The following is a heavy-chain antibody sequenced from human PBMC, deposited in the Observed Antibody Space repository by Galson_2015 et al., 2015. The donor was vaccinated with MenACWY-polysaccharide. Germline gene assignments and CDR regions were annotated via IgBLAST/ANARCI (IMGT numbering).Heavy chain of an antibody. Sequence: SLRLSCAASGFTFSNAWMSWVRQAPGKGLEWVGRIKSKTDGGTTDYAAPVKGRSTISRDDSKNTLYLQMNSLKTEDTAVYYCTTGGEWLPKFDYWGQGTLVTVSS. D-gene: IGHD5-12*01. CDR3: TTGGEWLPKFDY. J-gene: IGHJ4*02. CDR1: GFTFSNAW. CDR2: IKSKTDGGTT. V-gene: IGHV3-15*01.